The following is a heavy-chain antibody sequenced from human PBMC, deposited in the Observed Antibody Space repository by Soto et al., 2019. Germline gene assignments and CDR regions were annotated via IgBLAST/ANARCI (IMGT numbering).Heavy chain of an antibody. CDR3: AREAGYCSRTSCYRRAFDT. J-gene: IGHJ3*02. D-gene: IGHD2-2*01. CDR1: GFTFSGHW. Sequence: EVQLVESGGDLVQPGGSLRLSCAASGFTFSGHWMHWVRQVPGKGLEWVSRINTDGGSSAYADSVKGRFTISRDNAKNTLYPQTNGLRAEDPAVYYCAREAGYCSRTSCYRRAFDTWGQGATVTVSS. CDR2: INTDGGSS. V-gene: IGHV3-74*03.